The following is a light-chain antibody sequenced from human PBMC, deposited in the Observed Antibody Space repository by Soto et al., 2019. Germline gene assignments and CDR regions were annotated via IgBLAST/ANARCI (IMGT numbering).Light chain of an antibody. Sequence: IQMTQSPSTLSACVGDRVTITCRASQSISDSLAWYQQKPGKAPDLLISDVSSLERGVASRFSGSGSGTEFTLTISSMQPDDFATYYCQQYNGYSRTFGQGTKVDIK. CDR2: DVS. CDR1: QSISDS. V-gene: IGKV1-5*01. CDR3: QQYNGYSRT. J-gene: IGKJ1*01.